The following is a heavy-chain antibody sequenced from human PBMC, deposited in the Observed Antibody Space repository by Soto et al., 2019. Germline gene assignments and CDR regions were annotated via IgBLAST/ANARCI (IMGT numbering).Heavy chain of an antibody. V-gene: IGHV3-33*01. J-gene: IGHJ4*02. CDR2: IWYDGSNK. Sequence: GGSLRLSCAASGFTFSSYGMHWVRQAPGKGLEWVAVIWYDGSNKYYADSVKGRFTISRDNSKNTLYLQMNSLRSEDTAVYYCARDNFSYGFDYWGQGTLVTVSS. CDR1: GFTFSSYG. CDR3: ARDNFSYGFDY. D-gene: IGHD5-18*01.